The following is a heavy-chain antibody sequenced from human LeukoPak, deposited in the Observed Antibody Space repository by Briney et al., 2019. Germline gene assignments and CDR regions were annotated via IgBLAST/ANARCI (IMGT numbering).Heavy chain of an antibody. CDR2: INPNSGGT. D-gene: IGHD2-8*01. V-gene: IGHV1-2*02. J-gene: IGHJ3*02. Sequence: ASVKVSCKASGYTFTGYYMHWVRQAPGQGLEWMGWINPNSGGTNYAQKFQGRVTMTRDTSISTAYMELSRLRSDDTAVYYCARERGVCYSSGCPKGDAFDIWGQGTMVTVSS. CDR1: GYTFTGYY. CDR3: ARERGVCYSSGCPKGDAFDI.